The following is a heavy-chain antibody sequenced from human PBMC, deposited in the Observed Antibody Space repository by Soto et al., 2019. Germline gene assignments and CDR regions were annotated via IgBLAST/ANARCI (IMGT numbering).Heavy chain of an antibody. CDR1: GFTFSGHY. V-gene: IGHV3-72*01. Sequence: EVQLVESGGGLVQPGGSLRLSCEGSGFTFSGHYMDWVRQAPGKGLEWLGRIRNKPNGHTTAYAAAVKGRFTISRDDSKNLVYLEMNSVKSEDTALYYCSTTVITAPLFEYWGQGTLVAVSS. CDR3: STTVITAPLFEY. D-gene: IGHD2-21*02. J-gene: IGHJ4*02. CDR2: IRNKPNGHTT.